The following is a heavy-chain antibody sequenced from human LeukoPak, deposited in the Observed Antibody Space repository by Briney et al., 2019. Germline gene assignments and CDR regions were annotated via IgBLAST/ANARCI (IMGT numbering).Heavy chain of an antibody. Sequence: PSETLSLTCTVSGGSISGYYWSWIRQPPGKGLEWIAYIYYSGSTNYNPSLKSRVTISVDTSKNQFSLKLSSVTAADTAVYYCARHSSCNYDRPFDYWGQGTLVTVSS. V-gene: IGHV4-59*08. J-gene: IGHJ4*02. CDR3: ARHSSCNYDRPFDY. D-gene: IGHD4-4*01. CDR2: IYYSGST. CDR1: GGSISGYY.